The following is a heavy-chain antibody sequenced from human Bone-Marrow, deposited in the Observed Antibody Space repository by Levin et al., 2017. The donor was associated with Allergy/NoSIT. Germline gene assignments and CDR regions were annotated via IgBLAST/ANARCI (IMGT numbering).Heavy chain of an antibody. Sequence: GGSLRLSCAASGFTFSSYGMHWVRQAPGKGLEWVAVISYDGSNKYYADSVKGRFTISRDNSKNTLYLQMNSLRAEDTAVYYCAKARGVVVITTGFDYWGQGTLVTVSS. CDR3: AKARGVVVITTGFDY. D-gene: IGHD3-22*01. CDR2: ISYDGSNK. V-gene: IGHV3-30*18. CDR1: GFTFSSYG. J-gene: IGHJ4*02.